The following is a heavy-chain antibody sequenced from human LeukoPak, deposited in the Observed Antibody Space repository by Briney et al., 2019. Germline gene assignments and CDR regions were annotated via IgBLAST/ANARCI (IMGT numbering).Heavy chain of an antibody. D-gene: IGHD3-9*01. Sequence: GGSLRLSCAASGFTFSSYSMNWVRQAPGKGLEWVSSISSSSSYIYYADSMKGRFTISRDNAKNSLYLQMNSLRAEDTAVYYCARRSNYDILTGGPYGMDVWGQGTTVTVSS. CDR1: GFTFSSYS. CDR2: ISSSSSYI. J-gene: IGHJ6*02. V-gene: IGHV3-21*01. CDR3: ARRSNYDILTGGPYGMDV.